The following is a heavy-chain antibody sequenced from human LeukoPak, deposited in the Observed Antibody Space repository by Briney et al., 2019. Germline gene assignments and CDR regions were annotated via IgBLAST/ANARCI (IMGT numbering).Heavy chain of an antibody. CDR3: AKVDTAMGYYYYGMDV. CDR2: ISGSGGST. V-gene: IGHV3-23*01. CDR1: GFTFSSYA. D-gene: IGHD5-18*01. J-gene: IGHJ6*02. Sequence: GGSLRLSCAASGFTFSSYAMSWVRQAPGKGLEWVSAISGSGGSTYYADSVKGRFTISRDNSKNTLYLQMNSLRAEDTAVYYCAKVDTAMGYYYYGMDVWGQGTTVTVSS.